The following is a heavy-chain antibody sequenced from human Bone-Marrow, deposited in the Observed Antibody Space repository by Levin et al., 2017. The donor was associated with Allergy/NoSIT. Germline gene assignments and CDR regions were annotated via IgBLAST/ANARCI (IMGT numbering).Heavy chain of an antibody. D-gene: IGHD1-26*01. V-gene: IGHV3-21*01. CDR1: GFTFSSYT. CDR2: ITASSTNI. Sequence: LSLTCAASGFTFSSYTMNWVRQGPGKGLEWVASITASSTNIHYAESVKGRFTISRDNAQNSLYLQMNNLRAEDTAVYYCARDFRIVGALVFDSWGQGALVTVSS. CDR3: ARDFRIVGALVFDS. J-gene: IGHJ4*02.